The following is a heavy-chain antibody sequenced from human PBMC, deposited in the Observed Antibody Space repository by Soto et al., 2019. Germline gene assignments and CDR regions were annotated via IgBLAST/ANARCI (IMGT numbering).Heavy chain of an antibody. J-gene: IGHJ6*03. CDR2: MNPNSGNT. V-gene: IGHV1-8*01. CDR3: ARVKASRYDYIWGSLSYPIYYMEV. CDR1: GYTFTSYD. D-gene: IGHD3-16*01. Sequence: ASVKVSCKASGYTFTSYDINWVRQATGQGLEWMGWMNPNSGNTGYAQKFQGRVTMTRNTSISTAYMELSSLRSEDTAVYYCARVKASRYDYIWGSLSYPIYYMEVWGKGTTVTVSS.